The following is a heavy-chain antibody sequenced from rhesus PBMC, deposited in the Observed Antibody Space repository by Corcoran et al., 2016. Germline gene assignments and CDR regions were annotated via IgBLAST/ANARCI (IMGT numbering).Heavy chain of an antibody. V-gene: IGHV4S14*01. CDR3: ARVGSSWSEWDTVGTEWYFDL. D-gene: IGHD5-42*01. CDR1: GSSLRIGYY. J-gene: IGHJ2*01. Sequence: QVQLQESGPGLVKPSEPLSLTCAVSGSSLRIGYYCAWTRPPPGTGLEWIGGLYGNGGSNFLNPSLKSRVTLSVDTSKNQVSLKLSSVTAADTAVYYWARVGSSWSEWDTVGTEWYFDLWGPGTPITISS. CDR2: LYGNGGSN.